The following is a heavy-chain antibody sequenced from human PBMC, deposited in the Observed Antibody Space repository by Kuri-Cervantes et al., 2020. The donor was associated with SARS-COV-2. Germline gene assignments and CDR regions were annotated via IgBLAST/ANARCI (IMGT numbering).Heavy chain of an antibody. CDR3: ARDKFEMATIPDAFDN. V-gene: IGHV4-30-4*08. Sequence: LRLSCTVSGGSISSGDYYWSWIRQPPGKGLEWIGYIYYSGSTYYNPSLKSRVTISVDTSKNQFSLKLSSVTAADTAVYYCARDKFEMATIPDAFDNWGQGTMVTVSS. J-gene: IGHJ3*02. CDR2: IYYSGST. D-gene: IGHD5-24*01. CDR1: GGSISSGDYY.